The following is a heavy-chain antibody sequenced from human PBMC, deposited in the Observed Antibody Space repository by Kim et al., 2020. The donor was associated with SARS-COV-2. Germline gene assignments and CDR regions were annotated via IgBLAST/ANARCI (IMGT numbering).Heavy chain of an antibody. J-gene: IGHJ4*02. CDR3: AKGRSHFWSAYSD. CDR2: VSGSGADT. Sequence: GGSLRLSCAASGFTFSDYAMSWVRQAPGKGLEWVSTVSGSGADTYFADSVRGRFAISRDASKNSVSLQMNNLRAEDTAIYYCAKGRSHFWSAYSDWGQGTLVTVSS. D-gene: IGHD3-3*02. V-gene: IGHV3-23*01. CDR1: GFTFSDYA.